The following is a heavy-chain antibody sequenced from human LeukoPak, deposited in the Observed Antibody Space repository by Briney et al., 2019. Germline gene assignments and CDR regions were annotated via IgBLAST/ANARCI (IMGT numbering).Heavy chain of an antibody. CDR1: GDSFSRNTYS. J-gene: IGHJ3*02. V-gene: IGHV4-39*01. CDR2: IYYTGRT. Sequence: SETLSLTCTVSGDSFSRNTYSWGWIRQPPGKGLEWIGSIYYTGRTFYSPSLKRRVTISADTSKNQFSLKLSSVTAADTAVYYCARRGAMGGSFVGAFDIWGQGTMVTVSS. D-gene: IGHD1-26*01. CDR3: ARRGAMGGSFVGAFDI.